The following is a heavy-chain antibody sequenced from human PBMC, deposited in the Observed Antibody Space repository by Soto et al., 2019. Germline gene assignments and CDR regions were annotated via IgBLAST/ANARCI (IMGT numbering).Heavy chain of an antibody. D-gene: IGHD2-15*01. CDR2: ITSSSAYI. V-gene: IGHV3-21*06. Sequence: GGSLRLSCAASGFTFRSYSMAWVRQAPGKGLEWLSYITSSSAYIYYADSVRGRFTISRDNAQNSVYLHVNNLRAEDTAVYYCTRDTPRTSFDLWGQGTLVTISS. CDR1: GFTFRSYS. J-gene: IGHJ4*02. CDR3: TRDTPRTSFDL.